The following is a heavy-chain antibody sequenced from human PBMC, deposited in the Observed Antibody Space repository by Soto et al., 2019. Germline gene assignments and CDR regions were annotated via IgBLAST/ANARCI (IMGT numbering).Heavy chain of an antibody. J-gene: IGHJ6*03. CDR1: GYTFTSYD. Sequence: ASVKVSCKASGYTFTSYDINWVRQATGQGLEWMGWMNPNRGNTGYAQKFQGRVTMTRNTSISTAYMELSSLRSEDTAVYYCARGRDYGDSYYYYKDVWGKGTTVTVSS. CDR3: ARGRDYGDSYYYYKDV. D-gene: IGHD4-17*01. V-gene: IGHV1-8*01. CDR2: MNPNRGNT.